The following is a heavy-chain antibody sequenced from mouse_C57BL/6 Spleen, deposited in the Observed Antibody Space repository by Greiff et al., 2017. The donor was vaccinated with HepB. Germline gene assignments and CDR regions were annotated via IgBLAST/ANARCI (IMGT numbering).Heavy chain of an antibody. V-gene: IGHV3-6*01. CDR1: GYSITSGYY. CDR3: ARGAVYGYDGAWFAY. Sequence: EVQLVESGPGLVKPSQSLSLTCSVTGYSITSGYYWNWIRQFPGNKLEWMGYISYDGSNNYNPSLKNRISITRDTSKNQFFLKLNSVTTEDTATYYCARGAVYGYDGAWFAYWGQGTLVTVSA. D-gene: IGHD2-2*01. CDR2: ISYDGSN. J-gene: IGHJ3*01.